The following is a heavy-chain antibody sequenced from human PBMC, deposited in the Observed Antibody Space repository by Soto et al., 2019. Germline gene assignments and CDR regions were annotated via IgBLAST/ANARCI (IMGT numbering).Heavy chain of an antibody. CDR2: ISGSGGST. J-gene: IGHJ6*02. D-gene: IGHD1-26*01. Sequence: GGSLRLSCAASGFTFSSYAMSWVRQAPGKGLEWVSAISGSGGSTYYADSVKGRFTISRDNSKNTLYLQMNSLRAEDTAVYYCAKGRWEPPYYYFYYGMDVWGQGTTVTVSS. V-gene: IGHV3-23*01. CDR3: AKGRWEPPYYYFYYGMDV. CDR1: GFTFSSYA.